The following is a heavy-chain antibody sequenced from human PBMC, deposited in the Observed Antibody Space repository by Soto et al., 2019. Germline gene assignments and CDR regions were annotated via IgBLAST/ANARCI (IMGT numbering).Heavy chain of an antibody. CDR3: VRDRITGTSWFDP. V-gene: IGHV1-69*04. Sequence: SVKVSCKASGGTFSSYTISWVRQAPGQGLEWMGRIIPILGIANYAQKFQGRVTITADKSTSTAYMELSSLRSEDTAVYYCVRDRITGTSWFDPWGQGTLVTVSS. CDR1: GGTFSSYT. D-gene: IGHD1-20*01. CDR2: IIPILGIA. J-gene: IGHJ5*02.